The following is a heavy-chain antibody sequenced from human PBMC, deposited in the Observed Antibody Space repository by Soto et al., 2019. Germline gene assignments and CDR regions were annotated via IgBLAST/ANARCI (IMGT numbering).Heavy chain of an antibody. J-gene: IGHJ6*02. CDR2: IYTSGST. CDR3: ARDPYGGFSGGVYFYYGFDV. D-gene: IGHD4-17*01. CDR1: GGSIRSYY. V-gene: IGHV4-4*07. Sequence: SETLSLTCTVSGGSIRSYYWSWIRQPAGKVLEWIGRIYTSGSTNYNPSLKSRVTMSVDTSKNQFSLKLTSVTAADTAIYYCARDPYGGFSGGVYFYYGFDVWGQGTTVNVSS.